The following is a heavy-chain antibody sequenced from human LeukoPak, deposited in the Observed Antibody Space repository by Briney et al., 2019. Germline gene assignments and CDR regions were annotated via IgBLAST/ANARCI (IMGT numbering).Heavy chain of an antibody. CDR3: ARGEWELLPSLGY. Sequence: GGSLRLSWAASGFTFRSDAMSWVRQTPGMGLEWVSAIIGSGGSTYYADSVKGRFTISRDNSKNTLYLQMNSLRAEDTAIYYCARGEWELLPSLGYWGQGTLVTVSS. CDR1: GFTFRSDA. CDR2: IIGSGGST. V-gene: IGHV3-23*01. D-gene: IGHD3-22*01. J-gene: IGHJ4*02.